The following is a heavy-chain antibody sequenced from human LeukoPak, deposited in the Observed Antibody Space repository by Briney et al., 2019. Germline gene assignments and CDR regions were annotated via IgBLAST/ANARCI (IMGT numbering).Heavy chain of an antibody. CDR2: INPNSGGT. CDR3: ASGSPTMVRGVIYYYYYMDV. J-gene: IGHJ6*03. V-gene: IGHV1-2*02. D-gene: IGHD3-10*01. Sequence: ASVKVSCKASGYTFTSYYMHWVRQAPGQGLEWMGWINPNSGGTNYAQKFQGRVTMTRDTSISTAYMELSRLRSDDTAVYYCASGSPTMVRGVIYYYYYMDVWGKGTTVTVSS. CDR1: GYTFTSYY.